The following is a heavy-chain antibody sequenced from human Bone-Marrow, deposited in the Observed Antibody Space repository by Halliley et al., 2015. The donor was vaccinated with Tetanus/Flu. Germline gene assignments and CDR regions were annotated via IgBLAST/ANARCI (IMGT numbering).Heavy chain of an antibody. J-gene: IGHJ4*02. CDR2: IDWSSSRT. V-gene: IGHV3-20*03. CDR3: ARVEGSFVL. Sequence: GLGWVSGIDWSSSRTVYSDSVKGRFPISRDKAKNALYLQMSSLGAEDTALYYCARVEGSFVLRGQGTLVTVSS.